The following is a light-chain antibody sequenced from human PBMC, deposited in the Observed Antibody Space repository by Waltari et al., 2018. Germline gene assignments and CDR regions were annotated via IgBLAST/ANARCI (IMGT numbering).Light chain of an antibody. CDR3: SSYTSSSTPV. CDR1: SSDVGGYNY. J-gene: IGLJ3*02. CDR2: DVS. V-gene: IGLV2-14*03. Sequence: QSALTQPASVSGSPGQSLTISCPGTSSDVGGYNYVSWYQQHPGKAPKLMIYDVSNRPSGVSNRFSGSKSGNTASLTISGLQAEDEADYYCSSYTSSSTPVFGGGTKLTVL.